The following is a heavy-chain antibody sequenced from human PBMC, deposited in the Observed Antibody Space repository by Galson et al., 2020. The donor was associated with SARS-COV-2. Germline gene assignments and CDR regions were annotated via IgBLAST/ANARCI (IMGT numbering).Heavy chain of an antibody. CDR1: GFPFSANA. Sequence: QLGESLKISCAGSGFPFSANAMHWVRQAPGKGLEWVTVISDDGKKRYYAESVRGRFVISRDNSENTLYLQMNSLRPDDTGIYYCATERYDNSRGLESWGQGTLVTVSS. V-gene: IGHV3-30*09. CDR2: ISDDGKKR. CDR3: ATERYDNSRGLES. D-gene: IGHD3-3*01. J-gene: IGHJ5*02.